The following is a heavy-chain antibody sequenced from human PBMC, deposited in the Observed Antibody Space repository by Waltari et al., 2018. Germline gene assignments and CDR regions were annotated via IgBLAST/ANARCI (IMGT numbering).Heavy chain of an antibody. Sequence: EVQLVESGGGLVQPGGSLRLSCAASGFTFSSYSMTWVRQAPGKGQEWVSYISSSSSTIYYADSVKVRFTISRDNAKNSRYLQMNSLRAEDTAVYYCARDRVVPAARHFDYWGQGTLVTVSS. V-gene: IGHV3-48*01. D-gene: IGHD2-2*01. J-gene: IGHJ4*02. CDR3: ARDRVVPAARHFDY. CDR1: GFTFSSYS. CDR2: ISSSSSTI.